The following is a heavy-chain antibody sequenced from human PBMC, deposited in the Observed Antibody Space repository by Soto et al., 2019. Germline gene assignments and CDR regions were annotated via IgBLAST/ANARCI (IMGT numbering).Heavy chain of an antibody. D-gene: IGHD5-18*01. CDR1: GGSISSGGYY. CDR2: IYYSGST. Sequence: PSETLSLTCTVSGGSISSGGYYWSWIRQHPGKGLEWIGYIYYSGSTYYNPSLKSRVTISVDTSKNQFSLKLSSVTAADTAVYYCEREGSRYSSNYWGQGTLVTVSS. J-gene: IGHJ4*02. CDR3: EREGSRYSSNY. V-gene: IGHV4-31*03.